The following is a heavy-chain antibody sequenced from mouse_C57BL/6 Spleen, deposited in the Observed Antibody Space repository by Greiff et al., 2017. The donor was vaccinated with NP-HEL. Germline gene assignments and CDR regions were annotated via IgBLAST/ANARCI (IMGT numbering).Heavy chain of an antibody. V-gene: IGHV1-22*01. J-gene: IGHJ1*03. Sequence: SGPELVKPGASVKMSCKASGYTFTDYNMHWVKQSHGKSLEWIGYINPNNGGTSYNQKFKGKATLTVNKSSSTAYMELRSLTSEDSAVYYCARNGLYDYDGSYWYFDVWGTGTTVTVSS. D-gene: IGHD2-4*01. CDR3: ARNGLYDYDGSYWYFDV. CDR1: GYTFTDYN. CDR2: INPNNGGT.